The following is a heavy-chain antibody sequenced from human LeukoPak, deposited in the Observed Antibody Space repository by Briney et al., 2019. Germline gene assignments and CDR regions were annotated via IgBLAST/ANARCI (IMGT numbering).Heavy chain of an antibody. Sequence: ETLSLTCTVSGGSISSSSYYWGWIRQPPGKGLEWIGRIYTSGSTNYNPSLKSRVTMSVDTSKNQFSLKLSSVTAADTAVYYCARDLNSKMDVWGKGTTVTVSS. J-gene: IGHJ6*04. CDR3: ARDLNSKMDV. V-gene: IGHV4-39*07. CDR1: GGSISSSSYY. D-gene: IGHD2/OR15-2a*01. CDR2: IYTSGST.